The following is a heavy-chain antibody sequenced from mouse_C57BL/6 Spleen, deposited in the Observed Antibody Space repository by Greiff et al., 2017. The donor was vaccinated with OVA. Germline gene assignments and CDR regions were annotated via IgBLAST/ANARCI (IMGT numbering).Heavy chain of an antibody. J-gene: IGHJ4*01. CDR3: ARGYDGSSPPYAMDY. V-gene: IGHV1-18*01. CDR2: LNPTNGGT. Sequence: EVQVVESGPELVKPGASVKIPCKASGYTFTDYNMDWVKQSHGKSLEWIGDLNPTNGGTISNQKFKGKATLTVDKSYRTAYIELRSLTSEDTADYNGARGYDGSSPPYAMDYWGQGTSVTVSS. CDR1: GYTFTDYN. D-gene: IGHD1-1*01.